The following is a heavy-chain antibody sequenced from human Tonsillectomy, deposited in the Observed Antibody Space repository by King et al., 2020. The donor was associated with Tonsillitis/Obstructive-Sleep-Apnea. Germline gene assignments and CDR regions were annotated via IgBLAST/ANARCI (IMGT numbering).Heavy chain of an antibody. J-gene: IGHJ3*02. D-gene: IGHD5-12*01. CDR3: AREMSGYGLDAFDI. V-gene: IGHV4-34*01. CDR2: INHSGSS. Sequence: HVQLQQWGAGLLKPSETLSLTCAVYGGSFSGYYWSWIRQPPGKGLEWIGEINHSGSSNYNPYLKSRVTISVDTSNNQFSLKLSSVTAADTAVYYCAREMSGYGLDAFDIWGHGTMVTVSS. CDR1: GGSFSGYY.